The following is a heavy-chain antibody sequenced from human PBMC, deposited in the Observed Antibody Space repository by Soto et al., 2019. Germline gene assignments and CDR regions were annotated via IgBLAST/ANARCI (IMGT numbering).Heavy chain of an antibody. D-gene: IGHD3-22*01. Sequence: QVQLVQSGAEVKKPGSSVKVSCKASGGTFSSYAISWVRQAPGQGLEWMGGIIPIFGTANYAQKFQGRVTITADESTSTAYMELSSLRSEDTAVYYFARDQGDYYDSSGYYSCWGKGTLVTVSA. V-gene: IGHV1-69*01. CDR1: GGTFSSYA. CDR2: IIPIFGTA. CDR3: ARDQGDYYDSSGYYSC. J-gene: IGHJ4*02.